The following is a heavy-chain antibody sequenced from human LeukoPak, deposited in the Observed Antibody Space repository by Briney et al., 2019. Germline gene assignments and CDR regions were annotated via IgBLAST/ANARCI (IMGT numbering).Heavy chain of an antibody. CDR3: ARVPSNPNYDFWSGYYFDY. CDR2: ISAYNGNT. D-gene: IGHD3-3*01. V-gene: IGHV1-18*01. Sequence: ASVKVSCKASGYTFTSYGISWVRQAPGRGPEWMGWISAYNGNTNYAQKLQGRVTMTTDTSTSTAYMELRSLRSDDTAVYYCARVPSNPNYDFWSGYYFDYWGQGTLVTVSS. CDR1: GYTFTSYG. J-gene: IGHJ4*02.